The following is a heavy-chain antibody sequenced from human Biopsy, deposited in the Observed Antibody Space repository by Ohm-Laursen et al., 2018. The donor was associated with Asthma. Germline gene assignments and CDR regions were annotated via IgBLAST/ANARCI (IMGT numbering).Heavy chain of an antibody. D-gene: IGHD3-9*01. CDR3: ARTYYDFLTGPVNDAFDI. J-gene: IGHJ3*02. V-gene: IGHV1-3*01. Sequence: GSSVKVSCKASGYTFISYAMHWVRQAPGQRLEWMGWINAGNGNTKYSQKFQGRVTITRDTSASTAYMELSRLRSEDTAVYYCARTYYDFLTGPVNDAFDIWGQGTMVTVSS. CDR1: GYTFISYA. CDR2: INAGNGNT.